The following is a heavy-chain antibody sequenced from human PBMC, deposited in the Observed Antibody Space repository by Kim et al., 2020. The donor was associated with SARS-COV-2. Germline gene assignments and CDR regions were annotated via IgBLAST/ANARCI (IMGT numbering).Heavy chain of an antibody. CDR2: IYYSGST. CDR3: ARHPRGDIVVVPAAIPDY. Sequence: SETLSLTCTVSGGSISSSSYYWGWIRQPPGKGLEWIGSIYYSGSTYYNPSLKSRVTISVDTSKNQFSLKLSSVTAADTAVYYCARHPRGDIVVVPAAIPDYWGQGTLVTVSS. CDR1: GGSISSSSYY. V-gene: IGHV4-39*01. J-gene: IGHJ4*02. D-gene: IGHD2-2*02.